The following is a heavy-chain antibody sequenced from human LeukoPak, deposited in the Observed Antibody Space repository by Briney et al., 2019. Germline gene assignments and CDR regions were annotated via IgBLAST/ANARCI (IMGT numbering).Heavy chain of an antibody. J-gene: IGHJ4*02. CDR2: IDYSGNT. CDR3: ARWYYDSSGYRYFDY. CDR1: GGSISSYY. Sequence: SETLSLTCTVSGGSISSYYWSWIRQPPGKGLEWIGNIDYSGNTKYNPSLKSRVTISVDTSKNQLSLKLSSVTAADTAVFFCARWYYDSSGYRYFDYWGQGTLVTVSS. D-gene: IGHD3-22*01. V-gene: IGHV4-59*01.